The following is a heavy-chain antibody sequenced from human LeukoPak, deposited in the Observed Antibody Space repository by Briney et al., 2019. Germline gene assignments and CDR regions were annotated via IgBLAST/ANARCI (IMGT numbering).Heavy chain of an antibody. V-gene: IGHV1-8*03. D-gene: IGHD3-9*01. J-gene: IGHJ3*02. CDR2: MNPNSGNT. Sequence: ASVKVSCKASGYTFTSYDINWVRQATGQGLEWMGWMNPNSGNTGYAQKFQGRVTITRNTSISTAYMELSSLRSEDTAVYYCARGLEYDILTGEGAFDIWGQGTMVTVSS. CDR1: GYTFTSYD. CDR3: ARGLEYDILTGEGAFDI.